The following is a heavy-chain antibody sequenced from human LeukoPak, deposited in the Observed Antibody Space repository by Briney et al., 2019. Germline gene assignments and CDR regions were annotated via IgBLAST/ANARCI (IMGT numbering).Heavy chain of an antibody. V-gene: IGHV4-34*01. CDR3: ARPSYSSSWPQTSYYFDY. J-gene: IGHJ4*02. D-gene: IGHD6-13*01. CDR1: GGSFSGYY. Sequence: SETLSLTCAVYGGSFSGYYWSWIRQPPGKGLEWIGEIDHSGSTNYNPSLKSRVTISVDTSKNQFSLKLSSVTAADTAVYYCARPSYSSSWPQTSYYFDYWGQGTLVTVSS. CDR2: IDHSGST.